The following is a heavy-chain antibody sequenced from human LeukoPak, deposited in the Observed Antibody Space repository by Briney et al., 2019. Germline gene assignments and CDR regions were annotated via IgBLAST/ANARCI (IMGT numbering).Heavy chain of an antibody. V-gene: IGHV1-2*02. CDR3: ARVSQVAERRFDY. CDR1: GYTFTGYY. CDR2: ISPNSGGT. Sequence: ASVKVSCKASGYTFTGYYMHWVRQAPGQGLEWMGWISPNSGGTNYAQKFQGRVTMTRDTSISTAYMELSRLRSDDTAVYYCARVSQVAERRFDYWGQGTLVTVSS. J-gene: IGHJ4*02. D-gene: IGHD2-15*01.